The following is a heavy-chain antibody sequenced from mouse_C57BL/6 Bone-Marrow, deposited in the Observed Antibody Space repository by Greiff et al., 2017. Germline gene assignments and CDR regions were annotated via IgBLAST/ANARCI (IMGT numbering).Heavy chain of an antibody. J-gene: IGHJ2*01. D-gene: IGHD2-2*01. Sequence: QVQLKQSGAELVRPGTSVKVSCKASGYAFTNYLIEWVKQRPGQGLEWIGVINPGSGGTNYNEKFKGKATLTADKSSSTAYMQLSSLTSEDSAVYFCARRGYPYYFDDWGQGTTLTVSS. CDR2: INPGSGGT. CDR3: ARRGYPYYFDD. V-gene: IGHV1-54*01. CDR1: GYAFTNYL.